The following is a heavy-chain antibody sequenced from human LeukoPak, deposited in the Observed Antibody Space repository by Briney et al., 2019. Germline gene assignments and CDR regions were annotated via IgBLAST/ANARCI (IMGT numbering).Heavy chain of an antibody. Sequence: SETLSLTCTVSGGSISGSSYHWGWIRQPPGEELEWIGSINYRGHTYYSPSLESRVTISVDTSKNQFSLTVSSVTAADTALYYCAPTYSYTGGGYEYWGQGTLVTVFS. CDR2: INYRGHT. CDR3: APTYSYTGGGYEY. J-gene: IGHJ4*02. D-gene: IGHD5-18*01. CDR1: GGSISGSSYH. V-gene: IGHV4-39*01.